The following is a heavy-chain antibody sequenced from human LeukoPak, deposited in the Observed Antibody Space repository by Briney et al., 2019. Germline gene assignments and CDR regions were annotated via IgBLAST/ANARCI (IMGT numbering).Heavy chain of an antibody. CDR1: GFTFSRYG. CDR3: SKTIAVADPTDY. CDR2: MSSDGGDI. J-gene: IGHJ4*02. V-gene: IGHV3-30*18. D-gene: IGHD6-19*01. Sequence: TGGSLRLTCAASGFTFSRYGMHWVRQAPGKGLEWLAVMSSDGGDIYYADSVKGRFTISRDNSKNTLYLQMNSLRAEDTAVYYCSKTIAVADPTDYWGQGTLVTVSS.